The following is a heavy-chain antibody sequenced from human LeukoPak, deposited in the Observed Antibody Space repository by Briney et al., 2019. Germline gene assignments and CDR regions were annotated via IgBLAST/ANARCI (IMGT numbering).Heavy chain of an antibody. CDR3: ARHRSGDWFDP. Sequence: SETLSLTCTVSGGSISSSSYYWGWIRQPPGKGLEWIGSIYYSGSTYYDPSLKSRVTISVDTSKNQFSLKLSSVTAADTAVYYCARHRSGDWFDPWGQGTLVTVSS. CDR2: IYYSGST. J-gene: IGHJ5*02. D-gene: IGHD7-27*01. V-gene: IGHV4-39*01. CDR1: GGSISSSSYY.